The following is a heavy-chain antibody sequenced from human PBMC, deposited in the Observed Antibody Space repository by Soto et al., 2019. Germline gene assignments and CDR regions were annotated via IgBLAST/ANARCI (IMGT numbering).Heavy chain of an antibody. CDR2: IWYDGTNK. V-gene: IGHV3-33*01. CDR1: GFTFSSYG. J-gene: IGHJ6*02. Sequence: QVQLVESGGGVVQPGRSLRLSCVVSGFTFSSYGMHWVRQAPGKGLEWLALIWYDGTNKYYADSVKGRLTISRDNSENTPYLQMSSLRAEDTAVYYCARDPRDYSNRASYYSFYGMHVWGQGTTVTVSS. CDR3: ARDPRDYSNRASYYSFYGMHV. D-gene: IGHD4-4*01.